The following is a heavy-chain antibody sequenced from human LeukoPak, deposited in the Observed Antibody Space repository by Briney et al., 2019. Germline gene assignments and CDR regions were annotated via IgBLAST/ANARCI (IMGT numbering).Heavy chain of an antibody. CDR3: ARVAAAAPPPYYYYYYMDV. CDR1: GGSISSYY. CDR2: IYTSGST. V-gene: IGHV4-4*07. J-gene: IGHJ6*03. D-gene: IGHD6-13*01. Sequence: SETLSLTCIVSGGSISSYYWSWIRQPAGKGLEWIGRIYTSGSTNYNPSLKSRVTMSVDTSKNQFSLKLSSVTAADTAVYYCARVAAAAPPPYYYYYYMDVWGRGTTVTVSS.